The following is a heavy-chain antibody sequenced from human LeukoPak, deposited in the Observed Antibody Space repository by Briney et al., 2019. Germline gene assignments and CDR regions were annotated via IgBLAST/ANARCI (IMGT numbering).Heavy chain of an antibody. CDR3: ARDRLNCSGGSCYHYYYYGMDV. J-gene: IGHJ6*02. D-gene: IGHD2-15*01. CDR1: GYTFTDYY. CDR2: INPNSRGT. Sequence: VASVKVSCKASGYTFTDYYMHWVRQAPGQGLEWMGWINPNSRGTDSAQKFQGRVTMTRDTSTSTVYMELSSLRSEDTAVYYCARDRLNCSGGSCYHYYYYGMDVWGQGTTVTVSS. V-gene: IGHV1-2*02.